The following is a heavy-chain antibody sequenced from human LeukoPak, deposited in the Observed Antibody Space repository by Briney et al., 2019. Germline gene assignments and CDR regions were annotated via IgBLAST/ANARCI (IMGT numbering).Heavy chain of an antibody. CDR3: ARSAAGTLETYYFDY. D-gene: IGHD6-13*01. J-gene: IGHJ4*02. CDR2: IYYSGST. V-gene: IGHV4-31*03. Sequence: SETLSLTCTVSGGSISSGGYYWSWIRQHPGKGLEWIGYIYYSGSTYYNPSLKSRVTISVDTSKNQFSLKLSSVTAADTAVYYCARSAAGTLETYYFDYWGQGTLVTVSS. CDR1: GGSISSGGYY.